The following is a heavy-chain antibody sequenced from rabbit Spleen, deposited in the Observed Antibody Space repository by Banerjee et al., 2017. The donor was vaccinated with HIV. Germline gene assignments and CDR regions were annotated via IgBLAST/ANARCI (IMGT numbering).Heavy chain of an antibody. V-gene: IGHV1S47*01. J-gene: IGHJ6*01. CDR3: VRGASSSGYYSL. D-gene: IGHD1-1*01. CDR1: GFDFSSYG. CDR2: IDLVFGSS. Sequence: QALLVESGGGLVQPGGSLKLSCKASGFDFSSYGVSWVRQAPGKGLEWIGYIDLVFGSSYYASWGNGRFTISSHNAQNTLYLQLNSLTAADTATYFCVRGASSSGYYSLWGQGTLVTVS.